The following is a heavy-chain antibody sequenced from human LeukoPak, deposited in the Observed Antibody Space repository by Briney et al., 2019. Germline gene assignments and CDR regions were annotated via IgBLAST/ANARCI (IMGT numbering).Heavy chain of an antibody. CDR2: IRSKASSYAT. V-gene: IGHV3-73*01. CDR1: GFTFNGSV. D-gene: IGHD3-9*01. CDR3: TTDLNGILTGYDGGDDAFDI. J-gene: IGHJ3*02. Sequence: GGSLRLSCAASGFTFNGSVMHWVRQASGKGLEWVGRIRSKASSYATAYAASVKGRFTISRDDSKNTAYLQMNSLKTEDTAVYYCTTDLNGILTGYDGGDDAFDIWGQGTMVTVSS.